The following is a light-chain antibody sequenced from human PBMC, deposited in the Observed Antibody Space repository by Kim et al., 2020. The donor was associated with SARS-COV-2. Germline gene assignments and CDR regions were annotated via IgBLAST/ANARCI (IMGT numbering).Light chain of an antibody. CDR3: QQYNNWPPKT. V-gene: IGKV3-15*01. CDR1: QSVNNN. CDR2: DAS. Sequence: EIVMTQSPATLSVSPGERATLSCRASQSVNNNLAWYQQKPGQGPRLLIYDASTRATGIPARFSGSGSETEFTLTINGLQSEDSAIYYCQQYNNWPPKTFGQGTKVEIK. J-gene: IGKJ1*01.